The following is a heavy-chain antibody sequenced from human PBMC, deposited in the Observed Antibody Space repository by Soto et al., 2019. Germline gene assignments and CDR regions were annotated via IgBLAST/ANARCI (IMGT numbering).Heavy chain of an antibody. V-gene: IGHV3-23*01. CDR3: ARVASDDMNAADH. CDR2: IGGSGGNT. J-gene: IGHJ4*02. Sequence: EVQLLESGGGLVQPGGSLRLSCAASGFIFNAYAMTWVRQAPGKGLEWVSAIGGSGGNTYYAASVKGRFTISRDNSTDTVEHEMNRLMVDDTAVYFCARVASDDMNAADHWGQGTLVTVSS. CDR1: GFIFNAYA. D-gene: IGHD5-12*01.